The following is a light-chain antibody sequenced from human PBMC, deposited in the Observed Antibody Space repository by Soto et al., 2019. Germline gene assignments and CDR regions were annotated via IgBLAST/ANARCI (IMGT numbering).Light chain of an antibody. V-gene: IGKV3-15*01. CDR3: QQYNTGLLT. Sequence: TVMTQSPAPLSMSPGDRAALSCRPSLNVATNMAWYQQKPGQAPRLLIYGASIRATGVPARFTGSGSATEFTLTIRSLRSEDLAVCYCQQYNTGLLTFGRGTRVE. CDR1: LNVATN. CDR2: GAS. J-gene: IGKJ1*01.